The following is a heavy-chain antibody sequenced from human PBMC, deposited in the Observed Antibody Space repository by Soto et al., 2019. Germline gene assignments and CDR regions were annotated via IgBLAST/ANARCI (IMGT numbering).Heavy chain of an antibody. CDR2: ITSSGGNT. Sequence: QLLESGGGLVQPGGSLRLSCATSGFTFRSYAMSWVRQAPGKGLEWVSTITSSGGNTFYAGSVKGRFTISRDNSKSTRCLQINSLKAEDTAIYYCAKGNGAAGGRGAYFHSWGQGTLVTVSS. CDR3: AKGNGAAGGRGAYFHS. D-gene: IGHD6-13*01. J-gene: IGHJ4*02. V-gene: IGHV3-23*01. CDR1: GFTFRSYA.